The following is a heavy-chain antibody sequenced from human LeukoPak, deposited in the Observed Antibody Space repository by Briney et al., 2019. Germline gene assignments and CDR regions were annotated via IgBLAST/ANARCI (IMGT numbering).Heavy chain of an antibody. D-gene: IGHD3-22*01. CDR2: INSGETT. J-gene: IGHJ4*02. CDR3: ARALRYDDSSGYYAY. V-gene: IGHV3-23*01. Sequence: GGSLRLSCAVSGFIFSSYAMTWVRQAPGKGLEWVSGINSGETTYYADSVKGRFTISRDNSKNTPYLQMNSLRAEDTAVYYCARALRYDDSSGYYAYWGQGTLVTVSS. CDR1: GFIFSSYA.